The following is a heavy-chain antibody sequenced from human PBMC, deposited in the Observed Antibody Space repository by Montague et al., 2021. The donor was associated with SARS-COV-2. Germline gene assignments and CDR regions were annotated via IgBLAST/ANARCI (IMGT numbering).Heavy chain of an antibody. CDR3: ARDTRITMLVVVNRYGMDG. D-gene: IGHD3-22*01. CDR1: GGAISSSSYY. Sequence: SETLSLTCTVSGGAISSSSYYWGWIRQPPGKGLEWIGSIYYSGSTYYNPSLKSRVTISVDTSKNQFSLKLSSVTAADTAVYYCARDTRITMLVVVNRYGMDGWREGTTVTVYS. V-gene: IGHV4-39*07. CDR2: IYYSGST. J-gene: IGHJ6*01.